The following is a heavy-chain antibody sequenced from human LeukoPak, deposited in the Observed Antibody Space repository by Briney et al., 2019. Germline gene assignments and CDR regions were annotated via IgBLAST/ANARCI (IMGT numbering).Heavy chain of an antibody. CDR2: INHSGST. Sequence: SETLSLTCCLYRSSCVVYDWSLDLEPPGIVKKWIGEINHSGSTNYNPSLKSRVTISVDTSKNQFSLKLSSVTAADTAVYYCAGTTRRVRVWFGPWGPGILVTVSS. V-gene: IGHV4-34*01. J-gene: IGHJ5*02. CDR3: AGTTRRVRVWFGP. D-gene: IGHD3-10*01. CDR1: RSSCVVYD.